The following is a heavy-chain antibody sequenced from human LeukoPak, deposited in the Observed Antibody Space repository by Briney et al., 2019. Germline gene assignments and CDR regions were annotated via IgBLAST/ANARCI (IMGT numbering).Heavy chain of an antibody. D-gene: IGHD3-22*01. CDR1: GGSISSYY. J-gene: IGHJ5*02. V-gene: IGHV4-59*01. CDR3: ARESRGRDSSGYYYWFDP. CDR2: IYYSGST. Sequence: SSETLSLTCTVSGGSISSYYWSWIRQPPGKGLEWIGYIYYSGSTNYNPSLKSRVTISVDTSKNQFSLKLSSVTAADTAVYYYARESRGRDSSGYYYWFDPWGQGTLVTVSS.